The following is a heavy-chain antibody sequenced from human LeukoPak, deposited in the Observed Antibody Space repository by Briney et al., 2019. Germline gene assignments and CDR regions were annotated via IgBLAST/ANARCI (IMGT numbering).Heavy chain of an antibody. D-gene: IGHD1-7*01. CDR3: ARISHRGTTRNH. Sequence: GGSLRLSCAASGFSFSRYRMNWVRQAPGKGLEWVSSISSNGDYIYYGDSVKGRFTMSRDNAKNSLYLQMNSLRAEDTAVYYCARISHRGTTRNHWGQGTLVTVSS. CDR1: GFSFSRYR. V-gene: IGHV3-21*01. J-gene: IGHJ1*01. CDR2: ISSNGDYI.